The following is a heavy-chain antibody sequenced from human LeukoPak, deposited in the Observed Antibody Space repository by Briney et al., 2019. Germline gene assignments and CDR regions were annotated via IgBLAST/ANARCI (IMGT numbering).Heavy chain of an antibody. V-gene: IGHV1-2*02. CDR2: INTNNGVT. CDR3: TKDRLSKWFDP. D-gene: IGHD5-12*01. J-gene: IGHJ5*02. Sequence: GASVKVSCEASGLTFTGVNYIHWVRQAPGQGPKWMGWINTNNGVTDYARKFQGRVTMTRDTSISTAYMELYRLTSDDMAMYYCTKDRLSKWFDPWGQGTLVTVSS. CDR1: GLTFTGVNY.